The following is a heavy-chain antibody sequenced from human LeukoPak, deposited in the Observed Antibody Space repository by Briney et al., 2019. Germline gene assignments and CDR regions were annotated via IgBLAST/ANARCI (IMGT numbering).Heavy chain of an antibody. Sequence: GASVKVSCKALGYTFPTYGISWVRQAPGQGFEWMGWISPNNGDTNYAQKVQGRVTMTTDTSTSTAYMELRSLRSDDTAVYYCARDRYYFGSGSARNFDYWGQGTLVTVSS. J-gene: IGHJ4*02. CDR3: ARDRYYFGSGSARNFDY. D-gene: IGHD3-10*01. CDR1: GYTFPTYG. CDR2: ISPNNGDT. V-gene: IGHV1-18*01.